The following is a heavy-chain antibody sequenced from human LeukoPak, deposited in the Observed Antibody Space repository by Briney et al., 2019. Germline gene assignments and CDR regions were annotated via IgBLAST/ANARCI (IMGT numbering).Heavy chain of an antibody. V-gene: IGHV3-23*01. Sequence: GGSLRLSCAASGFTFSSYAMSWVRQAPGEGLEWVSAISGSGGSTYYADSVKGRFSISRDNSKNTLYLQMNSLRAEDTAVYYCAKEIWDDSSGYSLFDYWGQGTLVTVSS. CDR2: ISGSGGST. CDR1: GFTFSSYA. J-gene: IGHJ4*02. D-gene: IGHD3-22*01. CDR3: AKEIWDDSSGYSLFDY.